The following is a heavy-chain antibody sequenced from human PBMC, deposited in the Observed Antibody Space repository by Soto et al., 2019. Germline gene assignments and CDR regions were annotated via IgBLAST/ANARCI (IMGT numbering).Heavy chain of an antibody. CDR1: GGTFSSYA. V-gene: IGHV1-69*12. CDR2: IIPIFGTA. D-gene: IGHD5-12*01. J-gene: IGHJ6*02. Sequence: QVQLVQSGAEVKKPGSSVKVSCKASGGTFSSYAISWVRQAPGQGLEWMGGIIPIFGTANYAQKFQGKVTSTASEATSTAPIELHSLGSEDTAVYYCARGHDSGYEAHGYYYGRDVWGQGNTVTVSS. CDR3: ARGHDSGYEAHGYYYGRDV.